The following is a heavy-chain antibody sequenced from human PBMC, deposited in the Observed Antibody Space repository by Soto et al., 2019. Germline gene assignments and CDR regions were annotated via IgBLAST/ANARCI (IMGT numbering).Heavy chain of an antibody. Sequence: VQLQESGPGLVKPSGTLSLTCTVSGGSISTTNWWSWVRQSPGKRLEWIGEILHIGSTNYNPSLKSRVTISIDKSKNQFSLRLSSVTAADTAVYYCASGFDSDGLYNGGHPWGQGTLVSVSS. CDR2: ILHIGST. D-gene: IGHD3-22*01. CDR3: ASGFDSDGLYNGGHP. V-gene: IGHV4-4*02. CDR1: GGSISTTNW. J-gene: IGHJ5*02.